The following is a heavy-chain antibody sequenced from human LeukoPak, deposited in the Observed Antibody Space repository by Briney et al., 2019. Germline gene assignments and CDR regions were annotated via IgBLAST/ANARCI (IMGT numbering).Heavy chain of an antibody. CDR1: GGSISSGSYY. D-gene: IGHD2-15*01. CDR3: ARDNCSGGSCYRDYYYYYMDV. V-gene: IGHV4-61*02. J-gene: IGHJ6*03. Sequence: PSQTLSLTCTVSGGSISSGSYYWSWIRQPAGKGLEWIGRIYTRGSTNYNPSLKSRVTISVDTSKNQFSLKLSSVTAADTAVYYWARDNCSGGSCYRDYYYYYMDVWGKGTTVTVPS. CDR2: IYTRGST.